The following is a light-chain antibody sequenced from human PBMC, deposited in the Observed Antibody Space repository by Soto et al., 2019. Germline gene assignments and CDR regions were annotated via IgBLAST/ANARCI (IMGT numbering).Light chain of an antibody. J-gene: IGKJ1*01. CDR1: QSVGSSY. CDR3: QQYGSSPRT. CDR2: GTS. V-gene: IGKV3-20*01. Sequence: EIVLTQSPGTLSLSPGERATLSCRASQSVGSSYLAWYQQKPGQAPRLLMFGTSNRATGIPDRFSGSGSGTDFTLTINSLEPEDFAVYYCQQYGSSPRTFGQGIKVEV.